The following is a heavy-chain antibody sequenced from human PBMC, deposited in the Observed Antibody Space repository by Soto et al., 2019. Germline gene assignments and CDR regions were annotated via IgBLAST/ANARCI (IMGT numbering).Heavy chain of an antibody. V-gene: IGHV4-4*07. CDR1: GGSISSYY. CDR2: IDTSGTT. D-gene: IGHD3-10*01. CDR3: ARGPRGYVYYHGMDV. Sequence: LSLTCTVSGGSISSYYVSWIRQSAGKGLEWIGRIDTSGTTNYNPSLRSRVTMSVDASKNHFSLNLSSVTAADTAVYYCARGPRGYVYYHGMDVWGQGTTVTVSS. J-gene: IGHJ6*02.